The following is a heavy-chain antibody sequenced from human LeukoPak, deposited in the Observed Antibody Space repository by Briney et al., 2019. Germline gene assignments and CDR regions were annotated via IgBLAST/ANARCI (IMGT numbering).Heavy chain of an antibody. D-gene: IGHD6-13*01. J-gene: IGHJ4*02. V-gene: IGHV3-7*01. CDR2: IKQDGSEK. CDR1: GFTFSDYW. Sequence: PGGSLRLSCAASGFTFSDYWIDWVRQAPGKGLEWVANIKQDGSEKYYVDSVKGRFTISRDNAKNSLYLQMNSLRAEDTAVYYCARLAAAGKVDYWGQGTLVTVSS. CDR3: ARLAAAGKVDY.